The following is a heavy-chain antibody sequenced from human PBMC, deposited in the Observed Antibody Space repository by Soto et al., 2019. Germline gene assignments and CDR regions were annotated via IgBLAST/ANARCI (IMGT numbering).Heavy chain of an antibody. CDR1: GYTFNYYG. Sequence: QVQLVQSGPEVKKPGASMTVSCKASGYTFNYYGLSWVRQAPGQGLEWMGWINTYNGDTDYAQKFQGRVTMTRDTSTSTAYMELRNLRSDDSAVYYCAREAGSGSYYPENYWGQGTLVPVSS. CDR3: AREAGSGSYYPENY. J-gene: IGHJ4*02. D-gene: IGHD1-26*01. V-gene: IGHV1-18*04. CDR2: INTYNGDT.